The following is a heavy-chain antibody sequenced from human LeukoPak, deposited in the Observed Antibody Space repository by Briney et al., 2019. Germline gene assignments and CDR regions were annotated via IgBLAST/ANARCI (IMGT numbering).Heavy chain of an antibody. D-gene: IGHD3-10*01. CDR3: ARWYYYGPGSYGMDV. CDR1: GFTFSSYA. V-gene: IGHV3-64*01. CDR2: IGSDGGTT. Sequence: GGSLRLSCAASGFTFSSYAMHWVRQAPGKGLEYVSRIGSDGGTTSYASSVRGRFTMSRDNSKNTLYLQMGSLRAEDMAVYFCARWYYYGPGSYGMDVWGQGTTVTVS. J-gene: IGHJ6*02.